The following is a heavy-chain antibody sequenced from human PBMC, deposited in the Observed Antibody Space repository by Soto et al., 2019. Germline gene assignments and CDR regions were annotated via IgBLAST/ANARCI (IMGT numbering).Heavy chain of an antibody. CDR2: ISAYNGNT. CDR3: ARDTLQYYGMDV. CDR1: GYTFTIYG. J-gene: IGHJ6*02. V-gene: IGHV1-18*01. Sequence: ASVKGSCKASGYTFTIYGISWVRQAPGQGLEWMGWISAYNGNTNYAQKLQGRVTMTTDTSTSTAYMELRSLRSDDTAVYYCARDTLQYYGMDVWGQGTTVTVSS.